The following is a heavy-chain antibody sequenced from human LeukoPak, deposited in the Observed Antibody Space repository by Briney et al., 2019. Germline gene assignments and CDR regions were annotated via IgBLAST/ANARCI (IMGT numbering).Heavy chain of an antibody. CDR3: ARVAPSSPIDY. CDR2: IYYSGST. J-gene: IGHJ4*02. Sequence: SETLSLTCTVSGGSISSYYWSWIRQPPGKGLEWIGYIYYSGSTNYNPSLKSRVTISVDTSKNQFSLKLSSVTAADTAVYYCARVAPSSPIDYWGQGTLVTVSS. V-gene: IGHV4-59*01. D-gene: IGHD2-15*01. CDR1: GGSISSYY.